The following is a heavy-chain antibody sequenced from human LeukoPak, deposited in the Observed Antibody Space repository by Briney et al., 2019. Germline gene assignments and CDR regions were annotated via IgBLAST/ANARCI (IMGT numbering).Heavy chain of an antibody. CDR3: ATEGSSPKYFDF. CDR2: IRSKTHGGTT. J-gene: IGHJ4*02. D-gene: IGHD1-26*01. Sequence: GSLRLSCAASGFTFSDAWMSWVRQAPGMGLEWIGRIRSKTHGGTTDYAAPVKGRFSISRDDSKNTLYLQMNSLETEDTAVYYCATEGSSPKYFDFWGQGTLVTVSS. CDR1: GFTFSDAW. V-gene: IGHV3-15*01.